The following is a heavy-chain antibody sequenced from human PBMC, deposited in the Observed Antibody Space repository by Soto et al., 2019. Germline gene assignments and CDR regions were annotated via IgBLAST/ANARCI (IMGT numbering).Heavy chain of an antibody. Sequence: PSETTCLICTVSGGAISSGGYSWNWIHQHPGKRLEWIGYMYYSVSTYYNPSLTSRVTISVDTPTHQFSMKLCSVTAADKAVYYRSRGFGELLVPYYY. D-gene: IGHD3-10*01. CDR2: MYYSVST. V-gene: IGHV4-31*03. CDR1: GGAISSGGYS. J-gene: IGHJ6*01. CDR3: SRGFGELLVPYYY.